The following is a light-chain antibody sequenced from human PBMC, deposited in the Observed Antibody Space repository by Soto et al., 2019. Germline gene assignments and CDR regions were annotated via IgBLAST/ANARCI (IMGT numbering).Light chain of an antibody. Sequence: EIVLTQSPGTLSLSPGERATLSCRASQSVSSSYLAWYQQKPGQAPRLLIYGASSRATGIPERFSGSGSGTDFTLTINRLEPEDFVVYYCQQYGTSLYTFGQGTKLEIK. CDR1: QSVSSSY. CDR2: GAS. V-gene: IGKV3-20*01. CDR3: QQYGTSLYT. J-gene: IGKJ2*01.